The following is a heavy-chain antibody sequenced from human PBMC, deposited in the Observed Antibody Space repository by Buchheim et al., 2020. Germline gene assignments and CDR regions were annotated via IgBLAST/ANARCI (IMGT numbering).Heavy chain of an antibody. Sequence: QVQLEESGGGVVQPGRSLRLSCAASGFTFSSYAMHWVRQAPGKGLEWVAVISYDGSNKYYADSVKGRVTISRGNYKNTLYLQMNSLRAEDTAVYYCAPRGSTTVNYWGQGTL. CDR3: APRGSTTVNY. V-gene: IGHV3-30-3*01. CDR1: GFTFSSYA. J-gene: IGHJ4*02. CDR2: ISYDGSNK. D-gene: IGHD4-17*01.